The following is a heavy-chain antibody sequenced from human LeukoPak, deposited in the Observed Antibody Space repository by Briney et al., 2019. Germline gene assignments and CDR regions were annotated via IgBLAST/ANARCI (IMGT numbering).Heavy chain of an antibody. CDR1: GFTFSIYS. J-gene: IGHJ4*01. Sequence: GGSLRLSCAASGFTFSIYSMNWVRQAPGKGLEWVSPIGITSSYTYYADSVKGRFTISRDNAKNSLYLQMNSLRVEDTAVYYCAREWEVLDYWGHGTLVTVSS. CDR2: IGITSSYT. D-gene: IGHD1-26*01. CDR3: AREWEVLDY. V-gene: IGHV3-21*01.